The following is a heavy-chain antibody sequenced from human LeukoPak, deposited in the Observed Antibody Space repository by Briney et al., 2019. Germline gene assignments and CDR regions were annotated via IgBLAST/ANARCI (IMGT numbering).Heavy chain of an antibody. V-gene: IGHV1-69*13. CDR1: GGTFSSYA. Sequence: SVKVSCKASGGTFSSYAISWVRQAPGQGLEWMGGIIPIFGTANYAQKFQGRVTITADESTSTAYMELSSLRSDDTAVYYCARAASRVVPAAMGGNWFDPWGQGTLVTVSS. CDR3: ARAASRVVPAAMGGNWFDP. CDR2: IIPIFGTA. J-gene: IGHJ5*02. D-gene: IGHD2-2*01.